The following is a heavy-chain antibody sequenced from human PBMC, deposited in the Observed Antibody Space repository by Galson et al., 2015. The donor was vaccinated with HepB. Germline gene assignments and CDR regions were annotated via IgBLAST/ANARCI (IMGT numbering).Heavy chain of an antibody. CDR1: DFIFSDYY. V-gene: IGHV3-11*01. CDR2: ISNVGRNI. Sequence: SLRLSCAASDFIFSDYYMTWIRQTPGRGLEWVSYISNVGRNIDYADSVKGRFTISRDNARNSLHLQMNSLRVEDTAVYYCARGRGYSDWLFPMDVWGQGTTVTVSS. J-gene: IGHJ6*02. D-gene: IGHD3-9*01. CDR3: ARGRGYSDWLFPMDV.